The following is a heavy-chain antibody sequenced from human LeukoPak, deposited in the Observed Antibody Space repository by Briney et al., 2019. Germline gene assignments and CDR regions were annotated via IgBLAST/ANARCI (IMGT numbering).Heavy chain of an antibody. J-gene: IGHJ4*02. CDR3: ARGKFGELLFDY. CDR2: IIPIFGTA. D-gene: IGHD3-10*01. Sequence: ASVKVSCKASGGTFSSYAISWVRQAPGQGLEWMGGIIPIFGTANYAQKFQGRVTITTDESTSTAYMELSSLRSEDTAVYYCARGKFGELLFDYRGQGTLVTVSS. V-gene: IGHV1-69*05. CDR1: GGTFSSYA.